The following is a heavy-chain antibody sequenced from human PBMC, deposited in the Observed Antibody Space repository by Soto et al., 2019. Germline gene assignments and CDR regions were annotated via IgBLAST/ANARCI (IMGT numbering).Heavy chain of an antibody. V-gene: IGHV1-3*01. Sequence: AASVKVSCKASGYTFTSYAMHWVRQAPGQRLEWMGWINAGNGNTKYSQKFQGRVTITRDTSASTAYMELSSLRSEDTAVYYCAVIDPRGGYFDYWGQGTRVTVAS. D-gene: IGHD2-15*01. CDR1: GYTFTSYA. J-gene: IGHJ4*02. CDR3: AVIDPRGGYFDY. CDR2: INAGNGNT.